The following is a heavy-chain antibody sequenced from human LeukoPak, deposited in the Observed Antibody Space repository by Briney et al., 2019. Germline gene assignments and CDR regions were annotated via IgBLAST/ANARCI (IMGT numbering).Heavy chain of an antibody. J-gene: IGHJ4*02. V-gene: IGHV4-59*08. CDR2: IYDSGST. Sequence: SETLSLTCTVSVGSISNYYWSWIRQPPGKGLEWIGYIYDSGSTNYNPSLKSRVTISVDTSKNQFSLKLSSVTAADRAVYYCARSRLNYGTFDYWGQGTLVTVSS. CDR1: VGSISNYY. D-gene: IGHD4-17*01. CDR3: ARSRLNYGTFDY.